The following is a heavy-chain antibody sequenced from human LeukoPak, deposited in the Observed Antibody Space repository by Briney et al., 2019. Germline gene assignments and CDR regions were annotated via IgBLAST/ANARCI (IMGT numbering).Heavy chain of an antibody. CDR2: IYTGSGET. V-gene: IGHV3-53*01. D-gene: IGHD2/OR15-2a*01. CDR3: VRSFSFSWFDP. CDR1: GFPVRTNY. J-gene: IGHJ5*02. Sequence: GGSLRLSCAVSGFPVRTNYMSWVRQAPGKGLEWVSVIYTGSGETYYADSVKGRFTISRDNSKNTLHLQMNSLRAEDTAVYYCVRSFSFSWFDPWGQGTLVTVSS.